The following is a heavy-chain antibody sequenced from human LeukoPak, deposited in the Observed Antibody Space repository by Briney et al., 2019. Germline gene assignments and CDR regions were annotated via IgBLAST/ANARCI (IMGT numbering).Heavy chain of an antibody. Sequence: ASVKVSCKASGYTFTGYYMHWVRQAPGQGLEWMGWINPNSGGTNYAQKFQGRVTMTRDTSISTAYMELSRLRSDDTAVCYCARDLYYDILTEGYWGQGTLVTVSS. CDR1: GYTFTGYY. D-gene: IGHD3-9*01. CDR2: INPNSGGT. V-gene: IGHV1-2*02. CDR3: ARDLYYDILTEGY. J-gene: IGHJ4*02.